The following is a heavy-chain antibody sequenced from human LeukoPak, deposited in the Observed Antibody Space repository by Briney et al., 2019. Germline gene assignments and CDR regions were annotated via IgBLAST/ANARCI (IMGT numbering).Heavy chain of an antibody. V-gene: IGHV3-66*01. CDR1: GFTVSSNY. Sequence: PGGSLRLSCAASGFTVSSNYMSWVRHAPGKGLEWVSFIYSGGSAYYADSVKGRFTISRDNSKNTLYLQMNSLRAEDTAVYYCAREIHGGNTGVFDYWGQGTLVSVSS. CDR3: AREIHGGNTGVFDY. D-gene: IGHD4-23*01. J-gene: IGHJ4*02. CDR2: IYSGGSA.